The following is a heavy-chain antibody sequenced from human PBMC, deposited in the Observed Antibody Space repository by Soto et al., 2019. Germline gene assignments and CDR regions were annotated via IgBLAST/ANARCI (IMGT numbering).Heavy chain of an antibody. CDR3: ARGGVFWRGYGASGRRPWFDP. CDR2: INHSGST. D-gene: IGHD3-3*01. J-gene: IGHJ5*02. CDR1: GGSFSGYY. V-gene: IGHV4-34*01. Sequence: ETLSLTCAVYGGSFSGYYWSWIRQPPGKGLEWIGEINHSGSTNYNPSLKSRVTISVDTSKNQFSLKLSSVTAADTAVYYCARGGVFWRGYGASGRRPWFDPGGKETLVTVP.